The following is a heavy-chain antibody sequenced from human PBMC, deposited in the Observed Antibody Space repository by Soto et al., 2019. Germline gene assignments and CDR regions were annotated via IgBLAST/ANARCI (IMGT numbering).Heavy chain of an antibody. CDR2: IYPHDSDT. CDR1: GFTYINYW. Sequence: EVQLVQSGAEVKKPGDSLKISCQGSGFTYINYWIDWVRQKPGKGLEWMGRIYPHDSDTRYGPSFQVQVTISADKSRRTAYRQLRSLKASDTAVYYCAKGARSGTGDNDYFASWGQGTQITVSS. J-gene: IGHJ4*02. D-gene: IGHD2-21*02. CDR3: AKGARSGTGDNDYFAS. V-gene: IGHV5-51*01.